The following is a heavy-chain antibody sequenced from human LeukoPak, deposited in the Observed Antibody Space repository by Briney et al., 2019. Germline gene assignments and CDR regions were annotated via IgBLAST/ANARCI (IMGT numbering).Heavy chain of an antibody. CDR1: GYTFTSYD. J-gene: IGHJ4*02. Sequence: ASVKVSCKTSGYTFTSYDINWVRQATGQGLEWMGWMNPNSGNTGYAQKFQGRVTMTRDTSMSTACMELSSLRSEDTAVYYCARLTKSSAYYKYHFDYWGQGTLVTVSS. D-gene: IGHD3-22*01. CDR3: ARLTKSSAYYKYHFDY. V-gene: IGHV1-8*01. CDR2: MNPNSGNT.